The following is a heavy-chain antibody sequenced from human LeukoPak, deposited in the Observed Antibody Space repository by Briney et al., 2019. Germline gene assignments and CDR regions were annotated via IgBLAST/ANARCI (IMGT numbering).Heavy chain of an antibody. V-gene: IGHV1-46*01. CDR1: GYTFTSYY. CDR3: ARVAAYSTFLSYMDV. J-gene: IGHJ6*03. Sequence: ASVKVSCMASGYTFTSYYMHWVRQAPGQGLEWMGIINPSGGSTSYAQKFQGRVTMTRDTSTSTVYMELSSLRSEDTAVYYCARVAAYSTFLSYMDVWGKGTTVTVSS. D-gene: IGHD2/OR15-2a*01. CDR2: INPSGGST.